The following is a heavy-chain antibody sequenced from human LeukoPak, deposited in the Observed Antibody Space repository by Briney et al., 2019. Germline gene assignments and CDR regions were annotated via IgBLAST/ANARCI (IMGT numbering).Heavy chain of an antibody. V-gene: IGHV1-8*01. Sequence: ASVKVSCKASGCTFTSYDINWVRQATGQGLEWMGWMNPNSGNTGYAQKFQGRVTMTRNTSISTAYMELSSLRSEDTAVYYCARGVRIAAPTHHTKRKIYYYYMDVWGKGTTVTVSS. D-gene: IGHD6-13*01. CDR3: ARGVRIAAPTHHTKRKIYYYYMDV. CDR2: MNPNSGNT. CDR1: GCTFTSYD. J-gene: IGHJ6*03.